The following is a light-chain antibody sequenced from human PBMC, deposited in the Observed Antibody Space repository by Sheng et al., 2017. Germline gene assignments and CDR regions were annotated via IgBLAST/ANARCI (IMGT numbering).Light chain of an antibody. J-gene: IGLJ3*02. CDR1: ALPKQY. CDR3: QSADSSGTWV. Sequence: SSELTQPPSVSVSPGQTARITCSGDALPKQYAYWYQQQPGQAPVLVIYKDSERPSGIPERFSGSSSGTTVTLTISGVQAEDEADYYCQSADSSGTWVFGGGTKLTV. CDR2: KDS. V-gene: IGLV3-25*03.